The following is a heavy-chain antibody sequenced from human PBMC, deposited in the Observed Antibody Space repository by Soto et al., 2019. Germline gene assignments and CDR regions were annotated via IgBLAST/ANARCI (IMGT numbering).Heavy chain of an antibody. Sequence: QLQLQESGPGLVKPSETLSLTCTVSGGSISSSSYYWGWIRQPPGKGLEWIGSIYYSGSTYYNPSLKSRVTISVDTSKNQFSLKLSSVTAADTAVYYCARQGLFGDGMDVWGQGTTVTVSS. CDR3: ARQGLFGDGMDV. V-gene: IGHV4-39*01. CDR2: IYYSGST. J-gene: IGHJ6*02. D-gene: IGHD3-16*01. CDR1: GGSISSSSYY.